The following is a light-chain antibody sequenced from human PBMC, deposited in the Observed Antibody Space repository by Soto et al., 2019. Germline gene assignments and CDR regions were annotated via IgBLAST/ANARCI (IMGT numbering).Light chain of an antibody. Sequence: TILTQSPGTPCLAPGERATLSFTASQTVSSNYLAWYQQKPGQAPRLLIYAASTRATGIPDRFSGSGSGTDFTLTISRLEPEDFAVYYCQQYSSSPLTFGGGTKVDIK. V-gene: IGKV3-20*01. CDR2: AAS. CDR3: QQYSSSPLT. J-gene: IGKJ4*01. CDR1: QTVSSNY.